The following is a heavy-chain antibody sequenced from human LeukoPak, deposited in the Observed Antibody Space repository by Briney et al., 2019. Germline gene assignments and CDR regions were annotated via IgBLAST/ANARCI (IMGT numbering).Heavy chain of an antibody. CDR3: ARVAAAGIYGMDV. J-gene: IGHJ6*02. CDR1: GGSISSYY. Sequence: PSEALSLTCTVSGGSISSYYWSWIRPPPGKGREWIGYIYYSGSTNYNPSLKSRVTISVDTSKNQFSLKLSSVTAADTAVYYCARVAAAGIYGMDVWGQGTTVTVSS. V-gene: IGHV4-59*01. D-gene: IGHD6-13*01. CDR2: IYYSGST.